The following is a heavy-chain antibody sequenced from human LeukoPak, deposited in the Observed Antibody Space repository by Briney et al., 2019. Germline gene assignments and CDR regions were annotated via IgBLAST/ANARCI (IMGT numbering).Heavy chain of an antibody. CDR1: GGSISSSSYY. V-gene: IGHV4-39*07. J-gene: IGHJ6*02. CDR3: ARDLIYCSSTSCYPLYYYYGMDV. Sequence: SETLSLTCTVSGGSISSSSYYWGWIRQPPGKGLEWIGSIYYSGSTNYNPSLKSRVTISVDKSKNQFSLKLSSVTAADTAVYYCARDLIYCSSTSCYPLYYYYGMDVWGQGTTVTVSS. D-gene: IGHD2-2*01. CDR2: IYYSGST.